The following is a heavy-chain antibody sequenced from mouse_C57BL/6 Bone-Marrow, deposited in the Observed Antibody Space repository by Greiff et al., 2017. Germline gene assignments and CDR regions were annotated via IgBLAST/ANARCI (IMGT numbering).Heavy chain of an antibody. V-gene: IGHV1-81*01. J-gene: IGHJ1*03. CDR3: ARRRKLWYFDV. Sequence: QVQLKESGAELARPGASVKLSCKASGYTFTSYGISWVKQRTGQGLEWIGEIYPRSGNTYYNEKFKGKATLTADKSSSTAYMELRSLTSEDSAVYFCARRRKLWYFDVWGTGTTVTVSS. CDR2: IYPRSGNT. CDR1: GYTFTSYG.